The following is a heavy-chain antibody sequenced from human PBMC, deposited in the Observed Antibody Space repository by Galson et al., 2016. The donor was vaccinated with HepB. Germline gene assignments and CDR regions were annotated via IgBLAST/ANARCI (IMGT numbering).Heavy chain of an antibody. Sequence: SLRLSCAASGFTFNTYIMQWVRQAPGKGLEWVAVISPDGTKKHDADSVKGRFTISQDKSKNMLYLQMDSLRPEDMAVYYGARAGQDSGQGTMVVVSS. CDR3: ARAGQD. CDR1: GFTFNTYI. J-gene: IGHJ4*02. CDR2: ISPDGTKK. V-gene: IGHV3-30-3*01. D-gene: IGHD2-8*02.